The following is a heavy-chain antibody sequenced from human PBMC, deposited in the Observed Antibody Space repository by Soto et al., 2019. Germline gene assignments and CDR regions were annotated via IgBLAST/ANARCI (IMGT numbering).Heavy chain of an antibody. J-gene: IGHJ3*02. Sequence: QVQLVQSGAEVKKPGASVKVSCKASGYTFTGYYMHWVRQAPGQGLEWMGWINPNSGGTNYAQKVQGWVTMTRDTSITTAYMELGRLRSDATAVYYCARERGSGAVAGDNDAFDIWGQGTMVTVSS. CDR2: INPNSGGT. CDR1: GYTFTGYY. D-gene: IGHD6-19*01. CDR3: ARERGSGAVAGDNDAFDI. V-gene: IGHV1-2*04.